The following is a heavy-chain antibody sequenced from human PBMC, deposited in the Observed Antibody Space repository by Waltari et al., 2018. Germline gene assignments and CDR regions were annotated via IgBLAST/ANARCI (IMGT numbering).Heavy chain of an antibody. V-gene: IGHV3-30*18. J-gene: IGHJ4*02. CDR1: GFTFRRTG. CDR3: AKDGAWTTVFYFES. CDR2: ISYDGSDE. D-gene: IGHD4-17*01. Sequence: QVQLVESGGGVVQPGTSLSLSCAASGFTFRRTGMHWVRQAPGKGLEWVAGISYDGSDEYYADSVKGRFIISRDNSKNTLYLRMNSLRLEDTAVYYCAKDGAWTTVFYFESWGQGTLVPVSS.